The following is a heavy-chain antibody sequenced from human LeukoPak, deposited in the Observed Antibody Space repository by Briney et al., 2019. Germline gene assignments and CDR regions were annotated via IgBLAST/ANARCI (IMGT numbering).Heavy chain of an antibody. CDR3: AREAYDFWSDYYDY. J-gene: IGHJ4*02. V-gene: IGHV4-61*02. CDR2: IYSSGST. D-gene: IGHD3-3*01. CDR1: GGSISSGSYY. Sequence: SETLSLTCTVSGGSISSGSYYWSWIRQPAGKGLEWIVRIYSSGSTNYNPSLKSRVTISVDTSKNQFSLKLNSVSAADTAVYYCAREAYDFWSDYYDYWGQGTLVTVSS.